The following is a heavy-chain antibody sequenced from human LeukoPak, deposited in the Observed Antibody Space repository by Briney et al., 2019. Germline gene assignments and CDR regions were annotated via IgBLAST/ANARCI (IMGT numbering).Heavy chain of an antibody. J-gene: IGHJ4*02. CDR1: GGSFSGYY. Sequence: PSETLSLTCAVYGGSFSGYYWSWIRQPPGKGLEWIGEINHSGSTYYNPSLESRVTISVDTSKNQFSLKLSSVTAADTAVYYCARGERDGYNYAFDYWGQGTLVTVPS. D-gene: IGHD5-24*01. CDR2: INHSGST. V-gene: IGHV4-34*09. CDR3: ARGERDGYNYAFDY.